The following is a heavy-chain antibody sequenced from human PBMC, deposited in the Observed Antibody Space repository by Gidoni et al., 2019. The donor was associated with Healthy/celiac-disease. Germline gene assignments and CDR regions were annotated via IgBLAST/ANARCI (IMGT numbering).Heavy chain of an antibody. CDR3: AREAGGIAVAGTGNKYAFDI. Sequence: EVQLVESGGGLVQPGGSLRLSCAASGFTFSSYRMNWVRQAPGKGLEWVSYISSSSSTIYYADSVKGRFTISRDNAKNSLYLQMNSLRDEDTAVYYCAREAGGIAVAGTGNKYAFDIWGQGTMVTVSS. D-gene: IGHD6-19*01. CDR1: GFTFSSYR. V-gene: IGHV3-48*02. CDR2: ISSSSSTI. J-gene: IGHJ3*02.